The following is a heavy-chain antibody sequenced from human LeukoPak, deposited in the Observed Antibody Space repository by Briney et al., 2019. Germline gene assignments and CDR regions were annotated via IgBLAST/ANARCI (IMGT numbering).Heavy chain of an antibody. CDR1: GGSISSYY. J-gene: IGHJ3*02. CDR2: IYASGST. CDR3: ATDREYYDSSGYYRSGAFDI. Sequence: PSETLSLTCTVAGGSISSYYWSWIRQPAGKGLEWIGRIYASGSTNYNPSLKSRVTMSVDTSKNQFSLKLSSVTAADTAVYYCATDREYYDSSGYYRSGAFDIWGQGTMVTVSS. D-gene: IGHD3-22*01. V-gene: IGHV4-4*07.